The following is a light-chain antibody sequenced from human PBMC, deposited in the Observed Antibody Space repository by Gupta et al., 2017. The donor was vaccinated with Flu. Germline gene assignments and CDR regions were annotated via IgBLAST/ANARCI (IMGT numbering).Light chain of an antibody. CDR2: DAS. CDR1: QGINNY. Sequence: IQLTQSPSSLSASVGDRVTITCQARQGINNYLNWYQHKPGKAPTLLVYDASHWETGVPSRFCRGGDGKNVSLTSTSRQQEDFAAYYSQHDDDLPLFAFGHGTXVDV. J-gene: IGKJ3*01. CDR3: QHDDDLPLFA. V-gene: IGKV1-33*01.